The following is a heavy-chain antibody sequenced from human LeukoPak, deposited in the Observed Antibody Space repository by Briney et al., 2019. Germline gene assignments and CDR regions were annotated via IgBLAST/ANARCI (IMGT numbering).Heavy chain of an antibody. CDR2: ISSSSSYI. D-gene: IGHD3-9*01. V-gene: IGHV3-21*01. Sequence: PGGSLRLSCAASGFTFSSYIMNWVRQAPGKGLEWVSSISSSSSYIYYADSVKGRFTISRDNAKNSLYLQMNSLRAEDTAVYYCATGGLTGYYFDYWGQRTLVTVSS. J-gene: IGHJ4*02. CDR3: ATGGLTGYYFDY. CDR1: GFTFSSYI.